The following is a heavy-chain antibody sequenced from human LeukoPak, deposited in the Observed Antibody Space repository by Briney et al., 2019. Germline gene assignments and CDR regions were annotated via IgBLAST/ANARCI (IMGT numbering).Heavy chain of an antibody. CDR1: GGSFSGYY. CDR3: ARELYSSGGSPSWFYP. J-gene: IGHJ5*02. Sequence: SETLSLTCAVDGGSFSGYYWGWIRQPPGKGLEWIGEINHIGSNNYNPSLKSGVTISVDTSKDQFSLKLSAVAAGYPTVYSCARELYSSGGSPSWFYPWGQGTLVTVSS. D-gene: IGHD6-19*01. V-gene: IGHV4-34*01. CDR2: INHIGSN.